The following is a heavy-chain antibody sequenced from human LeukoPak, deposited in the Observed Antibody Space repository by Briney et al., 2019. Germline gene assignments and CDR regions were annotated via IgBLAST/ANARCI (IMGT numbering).Heavy chain of an antibody. CDR3: ARAGLSVAGTRSFDF. D-gene: IGHD6-19*01. J-gene: IGHJ4*02. CDR2: IYSGGGT. Sequence: QTGGSLRLSCAASGFTVSNDYMTWVRQAPGKGLEWVSVIYSGGGTYYTDSVKGRFTISRDKSKNTLYLQMDSLRAEDTAVYYCARAGLSVAGTRSFDFWGQGTLVTVSS. V-gene: IGHV3-53*01. CDR1: GFTVSNDY.